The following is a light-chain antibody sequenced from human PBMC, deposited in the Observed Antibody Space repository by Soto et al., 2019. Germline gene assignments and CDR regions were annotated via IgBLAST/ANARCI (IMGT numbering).Light chain of an antibody. J-gene: IGKJ5*01. Sequence: EIVSTQSPCALSLSPGERATLSCRASQRVDDSHLAWYLLRPGQAPRLLIYGASTRATGIPDRFSGSGSGTDFSLTIRGLKPEDFAVYYCQQYRMSPNTFGQGTRLEIK. V-gene: IGKV3-20*01. CDR2: GAS. CDR3: QQYRMSPNT. CDR1: QRVDDSH.